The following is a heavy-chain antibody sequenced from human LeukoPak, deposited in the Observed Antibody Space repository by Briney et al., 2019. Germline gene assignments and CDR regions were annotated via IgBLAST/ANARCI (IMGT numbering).Heavy chain of an antibody. J-gene: IGHJ4*02. CDR3: ARGGYYDSSGYTNDY. Sequence: SETLSLTCTVSGGSINNRDYYWGWIRQPPGKGLEWIGSIWIGKISYSGETYYNPSLKSRVTISADTSKNQFSLKLSSVTAADTAVYYCARGGYYDSSGYTNDYWGQGTLVTVSS. CDR1: GGSINNRDYY. D-gene: IGHD3-22*01. V-gene: IGHV4-39*01. CDR2: IWIGKISYSGET.